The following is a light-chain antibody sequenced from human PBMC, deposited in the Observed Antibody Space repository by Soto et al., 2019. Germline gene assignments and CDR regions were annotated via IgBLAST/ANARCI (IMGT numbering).Light chain of an antibody. CDR2: EVS. CDR3: SSFTNTITRYA. CDR1: SSDVGGYNY. J-gene: IGLJ1*01. V-gene: IGLV2-14*01. Sequence: QSVLTQPASVSGSPGQSITISCTGTSSDVGGYNYVSWFQHHPGKAPKLIIYEVSCRPSGVSNRFSGSKSGDTASLTISGLQAEDEADYYCSSFTNTITRYAFGTGTKVT.